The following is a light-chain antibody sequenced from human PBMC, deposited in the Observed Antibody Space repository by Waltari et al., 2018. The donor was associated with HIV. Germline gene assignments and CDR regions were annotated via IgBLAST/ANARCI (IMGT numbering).Light chain of an antibody. CDR1: NSNIGAGYD. CDR3: QSYDSSLSGWV. J-gene: IGLJ3*02. Sequence: QSVLTQPPSVSGAPGQRVTISCTGSNSNIGAGYDIQWYQQLPGTAPKLLIYGNSIRPSGVPDRFSGSKSGTSASLAITGLQAEDEADYYCQSYDSSLSGWVFGGGTKLTVL. V-gene: IGLV1-40*01. CDR2: GNS.